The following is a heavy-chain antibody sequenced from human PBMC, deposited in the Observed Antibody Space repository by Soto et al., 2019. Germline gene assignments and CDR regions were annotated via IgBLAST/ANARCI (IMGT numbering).Heavy chain of an antibody. Sequence: ASVKVSCKASGYTFTSYAMHWVRQAPGQRLEWMGWINAGNGNTKYSQKFQGRVTITRDTSASTAYMELSSQRSEDTAVYYCARDKVVTMVRGVITPSDAFDIWGQGTMVTVSS. CDR1: GYTFTSYA. D-gene: IGHD3-10*01. CDR3: ARDKVVTMVRGVITPSDAFDI. J-gene: IGHJ3*02. V-gene: IGHV1-3*01. CDR2: INAGNGNT.